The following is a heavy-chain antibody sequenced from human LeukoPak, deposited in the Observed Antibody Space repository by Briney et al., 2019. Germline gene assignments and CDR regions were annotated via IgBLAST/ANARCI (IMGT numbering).Heavy chain of an antibody. V-gene: IGHV3-66*02. D-gene: IGHD5-18*01. Sequence: GGSLRLSCAASGFTVSSNYMSWVRQAPGKGLEWVSVIYSGGSTYYADSVKGRFTISRDNSKNTLYLQMNSLRAEDTAVYSCARGRGYNSFDIWGQGTMVTVSS. CDR2: IYSGGST. CDR1: GFTVSSNY. J-gene: IGHJ3*02. CDR3: ARGRGYNSFDI.